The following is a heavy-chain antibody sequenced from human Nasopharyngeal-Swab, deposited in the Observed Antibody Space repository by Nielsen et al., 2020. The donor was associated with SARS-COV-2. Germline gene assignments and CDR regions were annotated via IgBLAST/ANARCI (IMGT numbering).Heavy chain of an antibody. V-gene: IGHV3-74*01. D-gene: IGHD2/OR15-2a*01. CDR3: ARGRGSSTSMIGY. Sequence: GGSLRLSCAASGFTFSSYAMHWVRQAPGKGLVWVSRINGDGSSLNYADFVKGRFTISTDNAKSTLYLEMNSLRAEDTAVYYCARGRGSSTSMIGYWGQGTLVTVSS. J-gene: IGHJ4*02. CDR1: GFTFSSYA. CDR2: INGDGSSL.